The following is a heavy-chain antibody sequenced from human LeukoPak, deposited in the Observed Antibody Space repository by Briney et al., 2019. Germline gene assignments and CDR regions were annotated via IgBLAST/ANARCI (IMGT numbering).Heavy chain of an antibody. CDR1: GFTFSSYA. Sequence: PGGSLRLSCAASGFTFSSYAMSWVRQTPGKGLEWVSYISNGASTIYYVDSVKGRFTISRDNAKNSLYLQMNSLRAEDTGVYYCAKDYRTFGLLDSWGQGALVTVSS. V-gene: IGHV3-48*04. J-gene: IGHJ4*02. CDR2: ISNGASTI. D-gene: IGHD3-10*01. CDR3: AKDYRTFGLLDS.